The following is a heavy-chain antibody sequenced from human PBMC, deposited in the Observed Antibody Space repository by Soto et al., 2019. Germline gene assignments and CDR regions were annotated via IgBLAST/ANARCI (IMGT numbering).Heavy chain of an antibody. CDR1: GFTISNDW. J-gene: IGHJ4*02. Sequence: GGSLRLSCAASGFTISNDWMSWVRHASGKGLEWVGRMKSTTARGITDYAAAVKGTFTISRDESKNTLYLHMKSPKTEDTSVFYCTKSVIWCIGVAGSVYWGQGTLVTVSS. CDR3: TKSVIWCIGVAGSVY. CDR2: MKSTTARGIT. D-gene: IGHD6-19*01. V-gene: IGHV3-15*01.